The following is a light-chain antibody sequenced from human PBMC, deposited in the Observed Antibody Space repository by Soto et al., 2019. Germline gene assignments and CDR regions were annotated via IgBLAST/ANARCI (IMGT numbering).Light chain of an antibody. J-gene: IGKJ1*01. CDR1: QSINRW. CDR2: DAS. CDR3: QHPRWT. Sequence: DIQLTQSPSTLSASIGDRVTITCRASQSINRWLDWYQQKPGKAPKLLIYDASSLESGVPSRFSGSGSGTDFTLTIASLQPDDFATYYCQHPRWTFGQGTKVEIK. V-gene: IGKV1-5*01.